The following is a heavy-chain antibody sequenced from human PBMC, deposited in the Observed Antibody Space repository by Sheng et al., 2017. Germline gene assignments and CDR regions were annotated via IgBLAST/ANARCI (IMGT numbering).Heavy chain of an antibody. V-gene: IGHV3-30*18. CDR3: ADDSMDV. CDR1: GFTFSNYG. Sequence: QVQLVESGGGVVQPGRSLRLSCSASGFTFSNYGIHWVRQAPGKGLEWVAAISFDGSNKFYADSVRGRFTISRDNSKNTVYLLMNNLRAEDTGLFYCADDSMDVWDQGP. J-gene: IGHJ6*02. CDR2: ISFDGSNK.